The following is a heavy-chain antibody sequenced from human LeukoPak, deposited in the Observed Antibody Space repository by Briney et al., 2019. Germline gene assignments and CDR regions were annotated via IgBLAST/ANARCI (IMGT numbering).Heavy chain of an antibody. Sequence: PSETLSLTSTVSGGFISSYYWSWIRRPPGKGLEWSGCIYYSGSTNYNPSLKSRAAISLDMSKNQFTLRVSSVTAADTAVYFCARAPHDLTAVPSRLFDVWGQGTLVTVSS. J-gene: IGHJ4*02. V-gene: IGHV4-59*12. CDR3: ARAPHDLTAVPSRLFDV. CDR1: GGFISSYY. D-gene: IGHD2-21*02. CDR2: IYYSGST.